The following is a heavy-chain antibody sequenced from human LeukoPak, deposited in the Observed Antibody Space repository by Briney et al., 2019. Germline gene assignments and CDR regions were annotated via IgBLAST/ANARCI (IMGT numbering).Heavy chain of an antibody. CDR1: GSTFTGYY. J-gene: IGHJ6*04. D-gene: IGHD2-2*01. V-gene: IGHV1-2*02. Sequence: ASVKVSCKASGSTFTGYYMLWVRLAPGKGLEWMGWINPNSGGTNYAQKFQGRVTMTRDTSISTAYMELSRLRSDDTAVYYCARDRSVVVPAAMPGYYYYGMDVWGKGPTVTVSS. CDR3: ARDRSVVVPAAMPGYYYYGMDV. CDR2: INPNSGGT.